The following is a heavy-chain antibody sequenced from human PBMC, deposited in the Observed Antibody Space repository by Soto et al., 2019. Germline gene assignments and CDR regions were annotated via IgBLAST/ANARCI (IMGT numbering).Heavy chain of an antibody. CDR2: TRNKANSYTT. D-gene: IGHD3-22*01. CDR1: GFTFSDHY. J-gene: IGHJ3*02. CDR3: ARGYDSSGFPWTRAFAI. Sequence: PGGSLRLSCAASGFTFSDHYMDWVRQAPGKGLEWVGRTRNKANSYTTEYAASVKGRFTISRDDSKNSLYLQMNSLKTEDTAVYYCARGYDSSGFPWTRAFAIWGQGTMVTVS. V-gene: IGHV3-72*01.